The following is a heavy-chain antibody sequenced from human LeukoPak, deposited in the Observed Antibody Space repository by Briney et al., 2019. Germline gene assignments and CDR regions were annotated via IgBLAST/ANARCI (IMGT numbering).Heavy chain of an antibody. J-gene: IGHJ3*02. Sequence: PSETLSLTCSVSGGSIGSNSHYWGWIRQPPGKGLEWIGSIFYGRSTYYNPSLKSRLTISVDTSKNQFSLKLSSVTAADTAVYYCASAGYSYGTGAFDIWGQGTMVTVSS. V-gene: IGHV4-39*07. CDR2: IFYGRST. CDR1: GGSIGSNSHY. D-gene: IGHD5-18*01. CDR3: ASAGYSYGTGAFDI.